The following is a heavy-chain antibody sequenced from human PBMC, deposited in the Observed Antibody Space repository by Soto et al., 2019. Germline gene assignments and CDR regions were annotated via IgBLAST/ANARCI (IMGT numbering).Heavy chain of an antibody. V-gene: IGHV3-21*01. CDR1: GFTFSSYS. Sequence: LRLSCAASGFTFSSYSMNWVRQAPGKGLEWVSSISSSSSYIYYADSVKGRFIISRDNAKNSLYLQMNSLRAEDTAVYYCARETSYYYYDPTSAPVIWGQGTMVTVSS. D-gene: IGHD3-22*01. CDR2: ISSSSSYI. CDR3: ARETSYYYYDPTSAPVI. J-gene: IGHJ3*02.